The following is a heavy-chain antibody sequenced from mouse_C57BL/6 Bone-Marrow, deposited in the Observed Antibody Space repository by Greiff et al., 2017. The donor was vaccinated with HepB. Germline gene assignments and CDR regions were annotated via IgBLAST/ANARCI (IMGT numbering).Heavy chain of an antibody. V-gene: IGHV5-12*01. CDR3: ARHSTTVVGGHYAMDY. CDR1: GFTFSDYY. D-gene: IGHD1-1*01. J-gene: IGHJ4*01. CDR2: ISNGGGST. Sequence: EVQRVESGGGLVQPGGSLKLSCAASGFTFSDYYMYWVRQTPEKRLEWVAYISNGGGSTYYPDTVKGRFTISRDNAKNTLYLQMSRLKSEDTAMYYCARHSTTVVGGHYAMDYWGQGTSVTVSS.